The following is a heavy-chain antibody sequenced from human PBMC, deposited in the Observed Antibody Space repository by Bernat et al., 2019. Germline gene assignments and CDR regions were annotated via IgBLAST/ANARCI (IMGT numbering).Heavy chain of an antibody. J-gene: IGHJ6*02. CDR1: GYTFTSYD. CDR3: ARVCSGGTYYYYYYGMDV. V-gene: IGHV1-8*01. D-gene: IGHD3-10*02. Sequence: QVQLVQSGAEVKKPGASVKVSCKASGYTFTSYDINWVRQATGQGLEWMGWMNPNSGNTGYAQKFQGRVTITRNTSISTAYMELSSLRSEDTAVYYCARVCSGGTYYYYYYGMDVWGQGTTVTVSS. CDR2: MNPNSGNT.